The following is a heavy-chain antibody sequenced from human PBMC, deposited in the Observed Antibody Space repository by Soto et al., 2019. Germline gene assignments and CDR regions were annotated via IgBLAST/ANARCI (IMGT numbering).Heavy chain of an antibody. V-gene: IGHV4-59*01. CDR2: IFHSGST. CDR1: GASISSYY. J-gene: IGHJ4*02. CDR3: ARDQNGSPHFDY. D-gene: IGHD1-26*01. Sequence: SETLSLTCTVSGASISSYYWSWIRQPPGKGLEWVGFIFHSGSTNCNPSLKSRVTFSVDTSKNQFSLKLTSVAAADTAVYYCARDQNGSPHFDYWGQGILVTVSS.